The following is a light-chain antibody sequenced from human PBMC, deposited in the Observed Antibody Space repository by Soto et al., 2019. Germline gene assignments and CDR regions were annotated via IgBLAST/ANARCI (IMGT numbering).Light chain of an antibody. V-gene: IGKV1-27*01. J-gene: IGKJ1*01. CDR1: QAITNY. CDR3: QKYNRAPET. CDR2: AAS. Sequence: DIQITQSPSTLSASVGDRVTITCRASQAITNYLAWYQQKPGKVPKLLIYAASTLQSGVPSRFSGSGSGTDFTLTISSLQPEDVATYYCQKYNRAPETFGQGTKV.